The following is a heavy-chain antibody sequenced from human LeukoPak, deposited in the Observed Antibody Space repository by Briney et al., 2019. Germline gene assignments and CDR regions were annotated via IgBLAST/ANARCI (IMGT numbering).Heavy chain of an antibody. D-gene: IGHD2-2*01. V-gene: IGHV4-59*01. J-gene: IGHJ4*02. CDR1: GGSISSYY. CDR3: AMSSTSFPFDY. Sequence: SETLSLTCTVSGGSISSYYWSWIRQPPGKGLEWIGYIYYSGSTNYNPSLKSRVTISVDTSKNQFSLKLSSVTAADTAVYCCAMSSTSFPFDYWGQGTLVTVSS. CDR2: IYYSGST.